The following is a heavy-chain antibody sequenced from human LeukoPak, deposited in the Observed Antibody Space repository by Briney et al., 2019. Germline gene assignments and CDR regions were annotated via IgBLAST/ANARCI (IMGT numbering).Heavy chain of an antibody. Sequence: GGSLRLSCAASGFTFSSYWMSWVRQAPGKGLEWVANIKQDGSEKYYVDSVKGRFTISRDNAKNSLFLQMNSVRVEDTAVYYCATDAFSYPNTWGQGTQVTVSS. CDR2: IKQDGSEK. J-gene: IGHJ5*02. CDR3: ATDAFSYPNT. CDR1: GFTFSSYW. V-gene: IGHV3-7*01. D-gene: IGHD3-16*01.